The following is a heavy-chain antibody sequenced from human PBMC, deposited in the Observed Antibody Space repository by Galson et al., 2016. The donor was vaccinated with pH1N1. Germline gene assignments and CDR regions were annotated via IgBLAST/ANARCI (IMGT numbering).Heavy chain of an antibody. D-gene: IGHD5-24*01. Sequence: SLRLSCATSGFSFSYYAMGWVRQGPGKGLEWVSSFSISGSRTYYADSVKGRFTISGDTSRSTLFLQMNSLRADDTALYYCVQGGRDDYNPYFDHWGLGTLVTVSS. CDR3: VQGGRDDYNPYFDH. CDR1: GFSFSYYA. J-gene: IGHJ4*02. CDR2: FSISGSRT. V-gene: IGHV3-23*05.